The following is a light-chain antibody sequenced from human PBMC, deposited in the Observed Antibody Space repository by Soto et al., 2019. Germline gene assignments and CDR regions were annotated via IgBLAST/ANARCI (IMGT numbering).Light chain of an antibody. CDR2: GAS. CDR1: QSVSNNY. J-gene: IGKJ3*01. Sequence: EIVLTQSPGTLSLSPGERATLSCRASQSVSNNYLAWYQQKPGQAPRLLIYGASSRATGIPARFSGSGSGTDFTLTISRLEPEDFAVYYCQHYGSSPLPFGPGTNVHLK. V-gene: IGKV3-20*01. CDR3: QHYGSSPLP.